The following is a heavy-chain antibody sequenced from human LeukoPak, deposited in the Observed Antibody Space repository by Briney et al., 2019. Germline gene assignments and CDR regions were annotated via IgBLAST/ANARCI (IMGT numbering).Heavy chain of an antibody. Sequence: SQTLSVTCAISGDSVSSNSVAWNWIRQSPSRGLEWLGRTYYRSKWYTEYAISVKSRITINPDTSKNQLSLQLNSVTPEDTAVYYCARDRTWGYYGSGSYIRADDGFDIWGQGTMVTVSS. CDR3: ARDRTWGYYGSGSYIRADDGFDI. J-gene: IGHJ3*02. CDR2: TYYRSKWYT. V-gene: IGHV6-1*01. CDR1: GDSVSSNSVA. D-gene: IGHD3-10*01.